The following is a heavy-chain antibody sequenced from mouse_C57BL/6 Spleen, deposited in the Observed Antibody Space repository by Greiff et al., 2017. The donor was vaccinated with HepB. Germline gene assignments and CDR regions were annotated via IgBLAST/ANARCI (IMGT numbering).Heavy chain of an antibody. J-gene: IGHJ3*01. CDR1: GFNIKDDY. D-gene: IGHD1-1*01. Sequence: EVQLVESGAELVRPGASVKLSCTASGFNIKDDYMHWVKQRPEQGLEWIGWIDPENGDTEYASKFQGKATITADTSSNTAYLQLSSLTSEDTAVYYCTTPLYGSSYGAWFAYWGQGTLVTVSA. CDR3: TTPLYGSSYGAWFAY. CDR2: IDPENGDT. V-gene: IGHV14-4*01.